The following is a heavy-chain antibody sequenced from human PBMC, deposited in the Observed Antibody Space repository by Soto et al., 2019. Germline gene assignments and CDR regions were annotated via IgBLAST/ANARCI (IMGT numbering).Heavy chain of an antibody. CDR3: ARERIVVVVADNYYYYGMDV. V-gene: IGHV1-69*06. D-gene: IGHD2-15*01. J-gene: IGHJ6*02. Sequence: SGQGLEWMGGIIPIFGTANYAQKFQGRVTITADKSTSTAYMELSSRRSEDTAVYYCARERIVVVVADNYYYYGMDVWGQGTPVTDSS. CDR2: IIPIFGTA.